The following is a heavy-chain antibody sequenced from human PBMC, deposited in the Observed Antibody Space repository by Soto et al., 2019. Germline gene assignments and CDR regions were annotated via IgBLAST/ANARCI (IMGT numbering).Heavy chain of an antibody. CDR1: GYSFSSFW. D-gene: IGHD5-12*01. Sequence: EVQLVQAGAEVKKPGESLTISCKGSGYSFSSFWISWVRQMPGKGVELMGRIDASDSYTNYSPSFQGHVTILVDKSVSTAYLHLESLKASDSAIYYCARQSCSGHDWDSWGQGTLVTVSS. V-gene: IGHV5-10-1*03. J-gene: IGHJ4*02. CDR3: ARQSCSGHDWDS. CDR2: IDASDSYT.